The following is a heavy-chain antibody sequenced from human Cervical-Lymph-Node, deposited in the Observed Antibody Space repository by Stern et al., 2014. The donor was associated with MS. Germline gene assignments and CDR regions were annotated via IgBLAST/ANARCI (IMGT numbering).Heavy chain of an antibody. CDR2: ISWHSGSI. V-gene: IGHV3-9*01. CDR1: GFTFDDYA. D-gene: IGHD5-18*01. J-gene: IGHJ6*02. CDR3: AKDRNRGYSYGYSYGMDV. Sequence: EVQLVESGGGLVQPGRSLRLSCAASGFTFDDYAMHWVRQAPGKGLEWVSGISWHSGSIGYADSGKGRFTISRDNAKNSLYLQMNSLRAEDTALYYCAKDRNRGYSYGYSYGMDVWGQGTTVTVSS.